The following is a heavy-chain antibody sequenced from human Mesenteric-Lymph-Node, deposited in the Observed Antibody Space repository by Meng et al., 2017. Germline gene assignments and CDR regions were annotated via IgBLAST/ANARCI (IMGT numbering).Heavy chain of an antibody. CDR1: GFSLSTSGVG. CDR2: IYWNDAK. CDR3: AHDSGYYEALDY. Sequence: SGPTLVKPTQTLTLTCTFSGFSLSTSGVGVGWIRQPPGKALECLALIYWNDAKRYSPSLKTRLTITKDTSKNQVVLTMTNMDPVDTATYYCAHDSGYYEALDYWGQGTLVTVSS. J-gene: IGHJ4*02. V-gene: IGHV2-5*01. D-gene: IGHD3-22*01.